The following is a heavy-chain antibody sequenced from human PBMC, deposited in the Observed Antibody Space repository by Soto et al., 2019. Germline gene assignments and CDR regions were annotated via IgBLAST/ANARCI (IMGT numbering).Heavy chain of an antibody. J-gene: IGHJ4*02. CDR3: AKDIRGGDCD. Sequence: EVQLLESGGGLVQPGGSLRLSCADSGFTFSSYAMTWVRQAPGKGLAYVSSINAGGGSTYYAESVKGRFTISRDNSKNALYLQMNSLRAEDTAIYYCAKDIRGGDCDWGQGTLVTVSS. V-gene: IGHV3-23*01. CDR2: INAGGGST. D-gene: IGHD2-21*02. CDR1: GFTFSSYA.